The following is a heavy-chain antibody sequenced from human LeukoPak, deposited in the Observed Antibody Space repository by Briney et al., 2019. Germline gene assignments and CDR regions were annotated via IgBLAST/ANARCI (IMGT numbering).Heavy chain of an antibody. CDR3: VLRGAVAAADF. J-gene: IGHJ4*02. D-gene: IGHD6-19*01. CDR2: ISSSGSPI. Sequence: GGSLRLSCGASGFTFSGYEMNWVRQAPGKGLEWVSYISSSGSPIYYADSVKGRFTISRDNAKNSLYLQMNSLRAEDTAIYYCVLRGAVAAADFWGQGTLVTVSS. V-gene: IGHV3-48*03. CDR1: GFTFSGYE.